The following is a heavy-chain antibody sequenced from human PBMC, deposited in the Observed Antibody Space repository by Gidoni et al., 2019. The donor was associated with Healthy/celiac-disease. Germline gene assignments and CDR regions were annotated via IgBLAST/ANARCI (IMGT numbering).Heavy chain of an antibody. CDR1: GFTFSSYA. V-gene: IGHV3-23*01. D-gene: IGHD5-18*01. Sequence: EVQLLESGGGLVQPGGSLRLSCAASGFTFSSYAMSWVRQAPGKGLEWVSAISGSGGSTYYADSVKGRFTISRDNSKNTLYLQMNSLRAEDTAVYYCAKGVGTAMGNTQTFDYWGQGTLVTVSS. CDR3: AKGVGTAMGNTQTFDY. CDR2: ISGSGGST. J-gene: IGHJ4*02.